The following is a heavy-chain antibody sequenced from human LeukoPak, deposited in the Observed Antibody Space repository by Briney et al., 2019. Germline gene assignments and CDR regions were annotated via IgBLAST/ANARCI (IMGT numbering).Heavy chain of an antibody. CDR2: IKTDGSEK. CDR1: GFTFSSYW. V-gene: IGHV3-7*01. Sequence: GGSLRLSFAASGFTFSSYWMSWVRQAPGKGLEWVANIKTDGSEKYYVDSVKGRFTISRDNAENSLYLQMNSLRADDTAVYYCARFAAGGSYYYYMDVWGKGTTVTVSS. J-gene: IGHJ6*03. CDR3: ARFAAGGSYYYYMDV. D-gene: IGHD6-25*01.